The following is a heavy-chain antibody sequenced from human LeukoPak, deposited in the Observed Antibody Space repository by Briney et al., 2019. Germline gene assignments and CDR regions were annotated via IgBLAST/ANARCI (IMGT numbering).Heavy chain of an antibody. CDR1: GGSISSYY. D-gene: IGHD3-22*01. J-gene: IGHJ4*02. CDR2: IYYSGST. Sequence: PSETLSLTCTVSGGSISSYYWSWIRQPPGKGLEWIGYIYYSGSTNYNPSLKSRVTISVDTSKNQFSLKLRSVTAADTAVYYCASYYYDSSVYYGPFDYWGQGTLVTVSS. V-gene: IGHV4-59*08. CDR3: ASYYYDSSVYYGPFDY.